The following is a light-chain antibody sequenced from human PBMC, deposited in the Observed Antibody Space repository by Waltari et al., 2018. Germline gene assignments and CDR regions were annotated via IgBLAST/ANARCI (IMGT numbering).Light chain of an antibody. CDR1: SGSIGDDS. CDR3: QSQDTDLLKV. CDR2: DDD. V-gene: IGLV6-57*03. J-gene: IGLJ2*01. Sequence: NFMLTQPHPVSESSGKTVTIPCTPSSGSIGDDSVQWYQQRPGSAPTIIIYDDDQKSSGVPDRFSAYVDRSANSASLTISGLQTDDEADYHCQSQDTDLLKVFGGGTKVTVL.